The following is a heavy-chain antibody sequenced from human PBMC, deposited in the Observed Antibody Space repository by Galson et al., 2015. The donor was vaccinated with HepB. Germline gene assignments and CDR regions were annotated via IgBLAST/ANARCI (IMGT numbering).Heavy chain of an antibody. J-gene: IGHJ4*02. CDR1: GFTFSSYW. CDR2: IDSDGRNR. D-gene: IGHD4-17*01. CDR3: ASHKQYDDYEAGLDY. V-gene: IGHV3-74*01. Sequence: SLRLSCAASGFTFSSYWMHWVRQAPGKGLVWIAGIDSDGRNRKYADSVKGRFTISRDNAKNSLFLQMNSLRAEDTAVYYCASHKQYDDYEAGLDYWGQGTLVTVSS.